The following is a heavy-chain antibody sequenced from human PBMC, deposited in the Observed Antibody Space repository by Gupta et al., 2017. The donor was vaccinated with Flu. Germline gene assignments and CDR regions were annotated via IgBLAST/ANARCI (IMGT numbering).Heavy chain of an antibody. CDR3: AKSGVYYYYGMDV. CDR1: GFTFSSDA. Sequence: EVQLLESGGGLVQPGGSLRLSCAASGFTFSSDAMSWVRQAPGKGLEWVSAISGSGGSTYYADSVKGRFTISRDNSKNTLYLQMNSLRAEDTAVYYCAKSGVYYYYGMDVWGQGTTVTVSS. V-gene: IGHV3-23*01. CDR2: ISGSGGST. J-gene: IGHJ6*02. D-gene: IGHD2-8*01.